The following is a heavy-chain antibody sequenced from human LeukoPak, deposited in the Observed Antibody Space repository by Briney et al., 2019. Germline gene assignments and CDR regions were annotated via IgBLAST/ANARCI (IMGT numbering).Heavy chain of an antibody. CDR1: GYTFTGYY. D-gene: IGHD4-23*01. J-gene: IGHJ3*02. CDR3: ARDPNYGGNPEDAFDI. V-gene: IGHV1-2*02. CDR2: INPNSGGT. Sequence: ASVKVSCKASGYTFTGYYMHWVRQAPGQGLERMGWINPNSGGTNYAQKFQGRVTMTRDTSISTAYMELSRLRSDDTAVYYCARDPNYGGNPEDAFDIWGQGTMVAVSS.